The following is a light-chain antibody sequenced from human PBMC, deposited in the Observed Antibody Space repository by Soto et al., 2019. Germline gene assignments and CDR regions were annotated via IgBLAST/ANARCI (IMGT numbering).Light chain of an antibody. CDR3: KQSHSSQLT. J-gene: IGKJ4*01. CDR1: QRIDSY. Sequence: DIHMTQSPSSLSASVGDRVTITCRTSQRIDSYLNWYQHKPGQAPKLLIYAVSSLQSGVPSRFSGSGSGKDLILTINTFQAEDFATYYCKQSHSSQLTFGVGTKVDIX. CDR2: AVS. V-gene: IGKV1-39*01.